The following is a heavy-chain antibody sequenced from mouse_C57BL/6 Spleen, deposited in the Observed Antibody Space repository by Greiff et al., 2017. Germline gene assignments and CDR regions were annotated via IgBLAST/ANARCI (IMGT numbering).Heavy chain of an antibody. V-gene: IGHV1-82*01. Sequence: VQLQQSGPELVKPGASVKISCKASGYAFSSSWMNWVKQRPGKGLEWIGRIYPGDGDTNYNGKFKGKATLTADKSSSTAYMQLSSLTSEDSAVYFCARTMYGNSWFAYWGQGTLVTVSA. CDR2: IYPGDGDT. CDR1: GYAFSSSW. J-gene: IGHJ3*01. D-gene: IGHD2-10*02. CDR3: ARTMYGNSWFAY.